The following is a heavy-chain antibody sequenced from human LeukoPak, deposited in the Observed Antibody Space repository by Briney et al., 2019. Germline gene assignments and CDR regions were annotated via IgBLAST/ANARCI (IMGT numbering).Heavy chain of an antibody. D-gene: IGHD6-6*01. V-gene: IGHV4-38-2*01. CDR2: MFHSGNT. J-gene: IGHJ4*02. CDR3: ARIYGSSSWFDY. CDR1: GYSISSGYY. Sequence: SETLSLTCAVSGYSISSGYYWGWIRQPPGKGLEWIGSMFHSGNTYHNPSLKSRVTLSVDTSKNQFSLNLSSVAATDTAVYYCARIYGSSSWFDYWGQGTLVTVSS.